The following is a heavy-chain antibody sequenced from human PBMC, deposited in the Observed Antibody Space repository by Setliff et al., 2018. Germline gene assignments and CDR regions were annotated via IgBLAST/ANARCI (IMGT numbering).Heavy chain of an antibody. CDR3: ARERATGYCSGGSCYDPYYFDY. V-gene: IGHV1-69*10. D-gene: IGHD2-15*01. Sequence: VASVKVSCKASGGTFSSYAISWVRQAPGRGLEWMGGIIPILGIANYAQKFQGRVTITADESTSTAYMELSSLRSEDTAVYYCARERATGYCSGGSCYDPYYFDYWGQGTLVTVSS. CDR2: IIPILGIA. CDR1: GGTFSSYA. J-gene: IGHJ4*02.